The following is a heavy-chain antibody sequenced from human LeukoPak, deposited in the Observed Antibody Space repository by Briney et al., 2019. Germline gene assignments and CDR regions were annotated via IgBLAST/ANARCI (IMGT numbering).Heavy chain of an antibody. CDR2: IYTSGST. D-gene: IGHD6-6*01. CDR3: ARESTIAARLYYYYMDV. J-gene: IGHJ6*03. V-gene: IGHV4-4*07. CDR1: GGSISSYY. Sequence: SSETLSLTCTVSGGSISSYYWSWIRQPARTGLEWIGRIYTSGSTNYNPSLKSRVTISVDKSKNQFSLKLSSVTAADTAVYYCARESTIAARLYYYYMDVWGKGTTVTVSS.